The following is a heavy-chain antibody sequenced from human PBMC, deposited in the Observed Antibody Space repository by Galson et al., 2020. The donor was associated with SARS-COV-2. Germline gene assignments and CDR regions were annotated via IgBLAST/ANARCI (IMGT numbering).Heavy chain of an antibody. CDR3: ARVPITIFGVVRFDY. CDR1: GFTFSSYA. CDR2: ISYDGSNK. V-gene: IGHV3-30*04. Sequence: GGSLRLSCAASGFTFSSYAMHWVRQAPGKGLEWVAVISYDGSNKYYADSVRGRFTISRDNSKNTLYLQMNSLRAEDTAVYYCARVPITIFGVVRFDYWGQGTLVTLSS. D-gene: IGHD3-3*01. J-gene: IGHJ4*02.